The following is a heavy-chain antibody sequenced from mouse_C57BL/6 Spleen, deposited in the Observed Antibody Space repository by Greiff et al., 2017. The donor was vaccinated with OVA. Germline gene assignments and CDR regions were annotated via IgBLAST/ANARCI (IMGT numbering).Heavy chain of an antibody. CDR2: IDPSDSYT. J-gene: IGHJ1*03. D-gene: IGHD2-3*01. CDR1: GYTFTSYW. CDR3: ARSLDDYWYFDV. V-gene: IGHV1-69*01. Sequence: VQLQQPGAELVMPGASVKLSCKASGYTFTSYWMHWVKPRPGQGLEWIGEIDPSDSYTNYNQKFKGKSTLTVDKSSSTAYMQRSSLTSEDSAVYYCARSLDDYWYFDVWGTGTTVTVSS.